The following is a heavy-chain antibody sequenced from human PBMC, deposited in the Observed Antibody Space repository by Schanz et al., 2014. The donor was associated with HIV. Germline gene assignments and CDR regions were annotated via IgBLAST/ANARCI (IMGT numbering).Heavy chain of an antibody. V-gene: IGHV3-7*01. J-gene: IGHJ6*02. CDR3: AREDCSGGSCFSNYYYYAMDV. CDR2: IKQDGTEM. Sequence: EVQLVESGGGLVQPGGSLRLSCVASGVTFSNYWMTWVRHVSGKGLEWVANIKQDGTEMYYVDSVKGRFTISRDNAKISLYLHMSSLRAEDTAVYYCAREDCSGGSCFSNYYYYAMDVWGQGTTVTVSS. D-gene: IGHD2-15*01. CDR1: GVTFSNYW.